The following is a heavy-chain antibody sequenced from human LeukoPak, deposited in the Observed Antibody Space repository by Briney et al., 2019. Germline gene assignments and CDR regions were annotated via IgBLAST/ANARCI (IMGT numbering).Heavy chain of an antibody. V-gene: IGHV6-1*01. D-gene: IGHD4-11*01. Sequence: SQTLSLTCAISGDSVSSSDATWNWIRQSPSRGLEWLGRTYYRSKWSSDYAPSVRSRITINSDTAMNQFSLQLNSVTPEDTAVYYCARASYRAFYIWGQGTVVTVSS. CDR3: ARASYRAFYI. CDR2: TYYRSKWSS. J-gene: IGHJ3*02. CDR1: GDSVSSSDAT.